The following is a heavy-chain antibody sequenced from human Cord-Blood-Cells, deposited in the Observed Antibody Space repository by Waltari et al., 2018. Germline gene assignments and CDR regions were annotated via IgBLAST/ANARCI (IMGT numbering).Heavy chain of an antibody. Sequence: GWIRHPPGKGLEWFALIYWDDDNRYSPSLKSRLTITKDTSKNQVVLTMTNMDPVDTATYYCAHRGLWSGYYYYFDYWGQGTLVTVSS. V-gene: IGHV2-5*02. J-gene: IGHJ4*02. CDR2: IYWDDDN. D-gene: IGHD3-3*01. CDR3: AHRGLWSGYYYYFDY.